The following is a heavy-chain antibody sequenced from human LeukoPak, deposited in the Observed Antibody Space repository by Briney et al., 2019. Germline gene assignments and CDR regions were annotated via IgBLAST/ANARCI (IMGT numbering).Heavy chain of an antibody. V-gene: IGHV3-30*03. D-gene: IGHD5-18*01. CDR3: ATDSSSRIQLWTPLKY. J-gene: IGHJ4*02. Sequence: GRSRILSCAASGFTFGSYAMNWVRQAPGKGLEWVAVISSDGSNKFYVDSVKGRFTISRDNPKNTLYLQMNSLRPEDTAVYYCATDSSSRIQLWTPLKYWGQGTLVTVSS. CDR1: GFTFGSYA. CDR2: ISSDGSNK.